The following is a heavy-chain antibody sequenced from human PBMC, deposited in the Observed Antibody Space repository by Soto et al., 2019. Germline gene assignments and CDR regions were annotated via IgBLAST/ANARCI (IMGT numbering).Heavy chain of an antibody. CDR1: GYSFTSYW. CDR2: IYPGDSDT. Sequence: PGESLKISCKGSGYSFTSYWIGWVRQMPGKGLEWMGIIYPGDSDTRYSPSFQGQVTISADKSISTAYLQWSSLKASDTAMYYFARHKRTAARPNWFDPWGQGTLVTVSS. D-gene: IGHD6-6*01. J-gene: IGHJ5*02. CDR3: ARHKRTAARPNWFDP. V-gene: IGHV5-51*01.